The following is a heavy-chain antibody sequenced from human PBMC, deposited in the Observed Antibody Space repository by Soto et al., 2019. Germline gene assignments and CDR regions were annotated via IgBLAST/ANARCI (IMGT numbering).Heavy chain of an antibody. D-gene: IGHD3-16*02. CDR3: ARAPARRAYCYRRYDAFDI. V-gene: IGHV1-3*01. CDR2: INGGNVDT. Sequence: QVQVVQSGAEVKKPGASVKVSCKASGYTFKNYARQWVRQARGQRLEWMVWINGGNVDTKYSQRFQGRVTIIRDISASTAYMELSSLTSEDSAVYYCARAPARRAYCYRRYDAFDIWGQGTIVTGSS. J-gene: IGHJ3*02. CDR1: GYTFKNYA.